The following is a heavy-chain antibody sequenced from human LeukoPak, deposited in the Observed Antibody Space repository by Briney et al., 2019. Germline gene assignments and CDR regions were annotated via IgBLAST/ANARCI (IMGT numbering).Heavy chain of an antibody. Sequence: GASVKVSCKASGYTFTGYYMHWVRQAPGQGLEWMGWINPNSGGTNYAKKFQGRVTMTRDTSISTAYMELSRLRSDETAVYYCARAPSNLKTWIQLWPSNFDIWGQGTMVTVSS. CDR2: INPNSGGT. V-gene: IGHV1-2*02. CDR3: ARAPSNLKTWIQLWPSNFDI. CDR1: GYTFTGYY. J-gene: IGHJ3*02. D-gene: IGHD5-18*01.